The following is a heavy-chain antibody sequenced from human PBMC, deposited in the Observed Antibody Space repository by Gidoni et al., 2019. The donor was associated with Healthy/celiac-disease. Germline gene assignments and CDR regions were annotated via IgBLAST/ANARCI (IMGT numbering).Heavy chain of an antibody. Sequence: QVQLVQSGAEVKKPGASVKVSCTASGYTFTSYYMHWVRQAPGQGLEWMGILNPSGGSTSYAKKCQGRVTMTRDTSTSTVYMELSSLRSEDTAVYYCARGDTAMVEGWVQGGVWVGMDVWGQGTTVTVSS. CDR2: LNPSGGST. CDR1: GYTFTSYY. CDR3: ARGDTAMVEGWVQGGVWVGMDV. V-gene: IGHV1-46*01. D-gene: IGHD5-18*01. J-gene: IGHJ6*02.